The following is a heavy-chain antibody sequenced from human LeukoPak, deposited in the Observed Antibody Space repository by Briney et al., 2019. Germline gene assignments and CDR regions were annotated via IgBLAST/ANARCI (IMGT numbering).Heavy chain of an antibody. CDR2: ISSSSTYI. Sequence: GGSLRLSCVASGFTFSIYSINWVRQDPGKGLEWPSSISSSSTYIYYADSVKGRFTISRDNVNNSLYLQMNSLRAEDTAVYYCARDSSVSSWRDYDPLFDCWGQGTLVTVSS. CDR1: GFTFSIYS. D-gene: IGHD3-16*01. J-gene: IGHJ4*02. CDR3: ARDSSVSSWRDYDPLFDC. V-gene: IGHV3-21*01.